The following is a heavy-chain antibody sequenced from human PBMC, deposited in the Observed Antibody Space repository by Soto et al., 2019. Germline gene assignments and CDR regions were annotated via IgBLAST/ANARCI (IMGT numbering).Heavy chain of an antibody. Sequence: SETLSLTCTVSGGSISSSSYYWGWIRQPPGKGLEWIGSIYYSGSTYYSPSLKSRVTISVDTSKNQLSLKLSSVTAADTAVYYCARHENYYDSSGYPNSLGYWGQGTLVTVS. V-gene: IGHV4-39*01. J-gene: IGHJ4*02. CDR1: GGSISSSSYY. CDR2: IYYSGST. D-gene: IGHD3-22*01. CDR3: ARHENYYDSSGYPNSLGY.